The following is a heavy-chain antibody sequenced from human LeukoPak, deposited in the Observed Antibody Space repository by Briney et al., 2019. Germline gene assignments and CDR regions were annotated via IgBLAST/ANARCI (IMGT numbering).Heavy chain of an antibody. V-gene: IGHV3-7*01. Sequence: GGSLRLSCAASGFTFSSYWMSWVRQAPGKGLEWVANIKQDGSEKYYVDSVKGRFTISRDNAKNSLYLQMNSLRAEDTAVYYCAREQGYYDFWSGYYTDDYWGQGTLVTVSS. CDR3: AREQGYYDFWSGYYTDDY. J-gene: IGHJ4*02. D-gene: IGHD3-3*01. CDR2: IKQDGSEK. CDR1: GFTFSSYW.